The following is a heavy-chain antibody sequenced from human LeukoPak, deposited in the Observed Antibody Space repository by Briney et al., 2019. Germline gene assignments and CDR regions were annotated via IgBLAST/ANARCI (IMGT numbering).Heavy chain of an antibody. CDR2: ISSDANHI. D-gene: IGHD2-2*01. CDR1: GFAFSSYS. J-gene: IGHJ4*02. V-gene: IGHV3-21*01. Sequence: GGSLRLSCAVSGFAFSSYSMNWVRQAPGKGLEWVSSISSDANHIYYADSVKGRFTISRDNAKNSLYLQMNSLQAEDTAIYYRASYGTSWRYYYDYWGQGTLVTVSS. CDR3: ASYGTSWRYYYDY.